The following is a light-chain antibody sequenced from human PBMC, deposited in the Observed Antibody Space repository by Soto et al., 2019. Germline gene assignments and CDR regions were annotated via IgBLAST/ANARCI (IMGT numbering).Light chain of an antibody. CDR3: QQRHIWALT. Sequence: EIVLTQSPDSLSLSPGDRATLSCRASQSVGGHLAWYQQRPGQAPRLLIFDTSVTATGIPARFSGSGSGTDLTLTITSLEPEDSAVYYWQQRHIWALTFGGGTRLEIK. J-gene: IGKJ4*01. CDR1: QSVGGH. CDR2: DTS. V-gene: IGKV3-11*01.